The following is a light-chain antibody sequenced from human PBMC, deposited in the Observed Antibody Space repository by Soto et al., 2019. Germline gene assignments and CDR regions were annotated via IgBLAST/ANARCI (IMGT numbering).Light chain of an antibody. CDR2: TAS. J-gene: IGKJ1*01. CDR3: EDSSSTWT. Sequence: DIQMIQSPSSLSASVGDRVTITCRASQSVNRYLNWYQQKPGKAPKLLIYTASSLQSGVPSRFSDSSAGRGLPLRISSLQPEDYAIYYCEDSSSTWTFGQGKKLDSK. V-gene: IGKV1-39*01. CDR1: QSVNRY.